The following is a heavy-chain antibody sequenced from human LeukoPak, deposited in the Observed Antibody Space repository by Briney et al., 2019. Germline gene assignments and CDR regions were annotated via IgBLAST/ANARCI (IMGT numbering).Heavy chain of an antibody. D-gene: IGHD5-24*01. CDR1: GFTFSSNY. J-gene: IGHJ4*02. CDR3: ARALDGYHSYYFDY. CDR2: IYSGGST. V-gene: IGHV3-66*01. Sequence: PGGSLRLSCAASGFTFSSNYMSWVRQAPGKGLEWVSVIYSGGSTYYADSVKGRFTISRDNSKNKLYLQMNSLRAEDTAVYYCARALDGYHSYYFDYWGQETLVTVS.